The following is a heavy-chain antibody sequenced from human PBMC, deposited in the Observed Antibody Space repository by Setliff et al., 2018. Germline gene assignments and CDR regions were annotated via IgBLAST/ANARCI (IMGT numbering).Heavy chain of an antibody. CDR2: IQGTGNT. D-gene: IGHD3-9*01. V-gene: IGHV4-4*07. CDR1: GASFSDYY. J-gene: IGHJ4*02. Sequence: ETLSLTCTVYGASFSDYYWSWIRQPAGKVPEWIGLIQGTGNTNYNPSLQSRATISIDTSKNQISLKITSVTAADTALYSCAGTPARGTTWLSPFDYWGQGIQVTVSS. CDR3: AGTPARGTTWLSPFDY.